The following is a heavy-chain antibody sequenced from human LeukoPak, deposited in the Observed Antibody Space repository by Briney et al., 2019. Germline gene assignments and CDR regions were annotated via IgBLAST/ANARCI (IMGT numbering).Heavy chain of an antibody. D-gene: IGHD6-13*01. Sequence: GRSLRLSCAASGFTFSSYGMHWVRQAPGKGLEWVAVIWYDGSNKYYADSVKGRFTISRDNSKNTLYLQMNSLRAEDTAVYYCAKDGGIAAADWPEYYFDYWGQGTLVTVSS. V-gene: IGHV3-33*06. CDR2: IWYDGSNK. J-gene: IGHJ4*02. CDR1: GFTFSSYG. CDR3: AKDGGIAAADWPEYYFDY.